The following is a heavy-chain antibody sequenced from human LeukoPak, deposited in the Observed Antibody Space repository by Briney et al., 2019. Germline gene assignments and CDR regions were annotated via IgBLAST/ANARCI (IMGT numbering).Heavy chain of an antibody. Sequence: GSLRLSCAASGFTFSSYSMNWVRQAPGKGLEWVSYISTSSSTIYYADSVKGRFTISRDNAKNSLYLQMNYLRAEDTAVYYCARGGDYSGWFDPWGRGTLVTVSS. J-gene: IGHJ5*02. CDR3: ARGGDYSGWFDP. V-gene: IGHV3-48*01. D-gene: IGHD1-26*01. CDR1: GFTFSSYS. CDR2: ISTSSSTI.